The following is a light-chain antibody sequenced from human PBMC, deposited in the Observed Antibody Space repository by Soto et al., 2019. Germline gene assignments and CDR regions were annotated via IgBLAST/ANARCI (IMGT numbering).Light chain of an antibody. CDR2: EVS. V-gene: IGLV2-8*01. CDR3: SSYAGSNNLV. CDR1: SSDVGGYNY. J-gene: IGLJ2*01. Sequence: QSVLTQPPSASGSPGQSVTISCTGTSSDVGGYNYVSWYQQHPGKAPKLMIYEVSKRPSGVTDRFSGSKSGNTASLTVSGRQAEDEADYYCSSYAGSNNLVFGGGTKVTVL.